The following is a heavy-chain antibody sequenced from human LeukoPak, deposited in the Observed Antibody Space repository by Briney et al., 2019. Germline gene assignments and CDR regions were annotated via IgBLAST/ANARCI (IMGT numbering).Heavy chain of an antibody. CDR2: IYYSGST. CDR1: GGSISSYY. J-gene: IGHJ6*02. CDR3: AKWGYSPARDYYYGMDV. Sequence: SETLSLTCTVSGGSISSYYWSWIRQPPGKGLEWIGYIYYSGSTNYNPSLKSRVTISVDTSKNQFSLKLSSVTVADTAVYYCAKWGYSPARDYYYGMDVWGQGTTVTVSS. D-gene: IGHD5-18*01. V-gene: IGHV4-59*01.